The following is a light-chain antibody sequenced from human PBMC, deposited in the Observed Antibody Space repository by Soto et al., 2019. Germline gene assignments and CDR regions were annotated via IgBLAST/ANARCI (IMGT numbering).Light chain of an antibody. V-gene: IGKV1-5*01. J-gene: IGKJ1*01. CDR3: QQYNSYSGT. CDR2: DAS. CDR1: QSLNRW. Sequence: DIDVSHSPSSLSASVCDRVTIAWLASQSLNRWLAWYQQKPGKAPKLLIYDASSLQSGVPSRFSGSGSGTEFTLTISSLQPDDFATYYCQQYNSYSGTFAQGTKVDIK.